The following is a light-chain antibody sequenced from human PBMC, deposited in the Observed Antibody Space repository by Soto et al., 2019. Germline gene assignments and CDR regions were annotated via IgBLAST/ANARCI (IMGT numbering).Light chain of an antibody. CDR1: QSVGNN. Sequence: EIVMTQSPATLSVSPGERATLSCRASQSVGNNLAWYLQKPGQAPRLLIHGASTRAAGIPARFSGSGSGTAFSLTISRLQSEDFAVYFCQNQSNWPRTFGQGTKVEIK. CDR2: GAS. J-gene: IGKJ1*01. V-gene: IGKV3-15*01. CDR3: QNQSNWPRT.